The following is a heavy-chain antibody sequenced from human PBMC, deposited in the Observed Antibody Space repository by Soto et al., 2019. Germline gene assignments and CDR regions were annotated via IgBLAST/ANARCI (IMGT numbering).Heavy chain of an antibody. CDR2: INAGNGNT. V-gene: IGHV1-3*01. CDR3: AISYDSSGYYLYFDY. Sequence: ASVKVSCKASGYTFTSYAMHWVRQAPGQRLEWMGWINAGNGNTKYSQKFQGRVTITRDTSASTAYMELSSLRSEDTAVYYCAISYDSSGYYLYFDYWGQGTLVTVSS. D-gene: IGHD3-22*01. J-gene: IGHJ4*02. CDR1: GYTFTSYA.